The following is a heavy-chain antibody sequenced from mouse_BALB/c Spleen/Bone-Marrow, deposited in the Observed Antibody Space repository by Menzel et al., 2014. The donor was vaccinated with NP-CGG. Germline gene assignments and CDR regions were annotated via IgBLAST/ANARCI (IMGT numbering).Heavy chain of an antibody. J-gene: IGHJ1*01. D-gene: IGHD1-1*01. CDR3: ARRGSNHWYFDV. Sequence: EVNVVDSGGGLVQPGGSRKLSCAASGFTFSSFGMHWVRQAPEKGLEWVAYISSGSSTTYYEDTVKGQFTISRDNPKNTLFLQMTSLRSVYTAMYYCARRGSNHWYFDVWGAGTTVTVSS. CDR1: GFTFSSFG. V-gene: IGHV5-17*02. CDR2: ISSGSSTT.